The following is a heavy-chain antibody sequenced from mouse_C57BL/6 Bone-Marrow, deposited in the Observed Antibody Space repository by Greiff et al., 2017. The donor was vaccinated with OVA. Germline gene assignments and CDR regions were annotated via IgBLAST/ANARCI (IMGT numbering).Heavy chain of an antibody. CDR3: ARHGESYGSSYAMDY. CDR1: GFTFSDYY. D-gene: IGHD1-1*01. CDR2: ISNGGGST. V-gene: IGHV5-12*01. J-gene: IGHJ4*01. Sequence: EVQGVESGGGLVQPGGSLKLSCAASGFTFSDYYMYWVRQTPEKRLEWVAYISNGGGSTYYPDTVKGRFTISRDNAKNTLYLQMSRLKSEDTAMYYCARHGESYGSSYAMDYWGQGTSVTVSS.